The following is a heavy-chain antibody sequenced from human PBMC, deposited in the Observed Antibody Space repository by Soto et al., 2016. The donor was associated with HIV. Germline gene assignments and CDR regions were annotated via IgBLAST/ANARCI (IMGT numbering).Heavy chain of an antibody. CDR3: TTLDTAMVTGGFDY. CDR2: IKSKTDGWTT. J-gene: IGHJ4*02. Sequence: EVQLVESGGGLVKPGGSLRVSCAASGFTFSNAWMSWVRQAPGKGLEWVGRIKSKTDGWTTDYAAPVKGRFTISRDDSKTTLYLQMNSLKTEDTAVYYCTTLDTAMVTGGFDYWGQGTLVTVSS. V-gene: IGHV3-15*01. D-gene: IGHD5-18*01. CDR1: GFTFSNAW.